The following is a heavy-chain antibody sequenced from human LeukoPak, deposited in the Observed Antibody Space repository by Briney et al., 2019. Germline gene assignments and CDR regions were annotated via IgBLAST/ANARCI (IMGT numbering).Heavy chain of an antibody. CDR1: GGTFSSYA. CDR3: ARDKYRVLRGPFDY. D-gene: IGHD5/OR15-5a*01. J-gene: IGHJ4*02. CDR2: IIPILGIA. Sequence: SVKVSCKASGGTFSSYAISWVRQAPGQGLEWMGRIIPILGIANYAQKFQGRVTITADKSTSTAYMELSSLRSEDTAVYYCARDKYRVLRGPFDYWGQGTLVTVSS. V-gene: IGHV1-69*04.